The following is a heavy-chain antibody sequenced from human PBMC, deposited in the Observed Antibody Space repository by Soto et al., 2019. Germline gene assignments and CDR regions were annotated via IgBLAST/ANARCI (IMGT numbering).Heavy chain of an antibody. CDR2: ISYDGSNK. CDR1: GFTFSSYG. V-gene: IGHV3-30*18. CDR3: AKETLEFIPVRRHYYMDV. Sequence: PGGSLRLSCAASGFTFSSYGMHWVRQAPGKGLEWVAVISYDGSNKYYADSVKGRFTISRDNSKNTLYLQMNSLRAEDTAVYYCAKETLEFIPVRRHYYMDVWGKGTTVTVSS. J-gene: IGHJ6*03. D-gene: IGHD2-8*01.